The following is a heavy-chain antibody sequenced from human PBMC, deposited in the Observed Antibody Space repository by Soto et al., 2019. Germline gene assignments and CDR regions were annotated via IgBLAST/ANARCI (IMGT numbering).Heavy chain of an antibody. Sequence: EVQLLESGGGLVQAGGSLRLSCAASGFTFSSYAMSWVRQAPGKGLEWVSAISGSGGSTYYADSVKGRFTISRDNSKNTLYLQMNSLRAQDTAVYYCANPSSLRWLYYFDYWGQGTLVTVSS. D-gene: IGHD4-17*01. CDR1: GFTFSSYA. CDR2: ISGSGGST. CDR3: ANPSSLRWLYYFDY. J-gene: IGHJ4*02. V-gene: IGHV3-23*01.